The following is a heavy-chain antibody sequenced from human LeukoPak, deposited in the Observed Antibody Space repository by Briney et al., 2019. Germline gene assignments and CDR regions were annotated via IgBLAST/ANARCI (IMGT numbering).Heavy chain of an antibody. Sequence: GGSLRLSCAASGFTFSSYWMSWVRQAPGKGLEWVANIKQDGSEKYYVDSVKGRFTISRDNAKNSLYLQMSSLRAEDTAVYYCARADTNDAFDIWGQGTMVTVSS. CDR1: GFTFSSYW. V-gene: IGHV3-7*04. J-gene: IGHJ3*02. D-gene: IGHD2-8*01. CDR2: IKQDGSEK. CDR3: ARADTNDAFDI.